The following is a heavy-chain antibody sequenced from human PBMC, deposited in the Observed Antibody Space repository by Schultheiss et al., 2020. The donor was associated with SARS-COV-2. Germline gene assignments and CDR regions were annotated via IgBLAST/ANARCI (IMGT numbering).Heavy chain of an antibody. Sequence: GGSLRLSCAVSGFTFSDYAMNWVRRAPGKGLEWVSYISSSGATTYYADSVKGRFTISRDNAKNSLYLQMNSLRAEDTAVYYCARERMSYNGMDVWGQGTTVTVSS. CDR1: GFTFSDYA. CDR3: ARERMSYNGMDV. J-gene: IGHJ6*02. D-gene: IGHD3-16*01. V-gene: IGHV3-48*04. CDR2: ISSSGATT.